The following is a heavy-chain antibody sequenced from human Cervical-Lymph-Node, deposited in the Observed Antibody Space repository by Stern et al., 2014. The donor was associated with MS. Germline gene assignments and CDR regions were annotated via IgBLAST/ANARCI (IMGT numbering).Heavy chain of an antibody. Sequence: ESGPTLVKPTQTLTLTCTFSGFSLSTRGVGVGWLRQPPGKALEWLALIYWDADTRYSPSLKSRLTITKDTSKSQVVLTLTNVDPADTATYYCVHPTKAASTSFDQWGQGTLVTVSS. CDR3: VHPTKAASTSFDQ. CDR1: GFSLSTRGVG. CDR2: IYWDADT. D-gene: IGHD6-13*01. J-gene: IGHJ4*02. V-gene: IGHV2-5*02.